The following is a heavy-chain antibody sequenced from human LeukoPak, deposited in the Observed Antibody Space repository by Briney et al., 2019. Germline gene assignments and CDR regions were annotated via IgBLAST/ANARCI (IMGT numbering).Heavy chain of an antibody. J-gene: IGHJ4*02. Sequence: GRSLRLSCAASGLTFSNFPMHWVRQAPGKGLEGVALIQDDGATTNYAGSVRGRFTISRDNSKSTVYLQMNSLKPDDTAVYYCATQSITLVVVSSPFDYWGQGTLVTVSS. V-gene: IGHV3-30*02. D-gene: IGHD3-22*01. CDR2: IQDDGATT. CDR3: ATQSITLVVVSSPFDY. CDR1: GLTFSNFP.